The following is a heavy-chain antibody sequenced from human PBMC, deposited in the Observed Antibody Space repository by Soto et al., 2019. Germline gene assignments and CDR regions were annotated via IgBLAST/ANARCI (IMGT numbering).Heavy chain of an antibody. D-gene: IGHD6-13*01. CDR2: IYYSGST. CDR1: GDSISRSRYY. V-gene: IGHV4-39*07. J-gene: IGHJ4*02. Sequence: SETLSLTCPVSGDSISRSRYYWGWIRQPPGKGLEWIGSIYYSGSTYYNPSLKSRVTISVDTSKNQFSLKLSSVTAADTAVYYCALAAAGTGLFDYWGQGTLVTVSS. CDR3: ALAAAGTGLFDY.